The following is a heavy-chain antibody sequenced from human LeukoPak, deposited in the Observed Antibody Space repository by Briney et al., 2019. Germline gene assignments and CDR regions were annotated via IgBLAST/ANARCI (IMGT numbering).Heavy chain of an antibody. D-gene: IGHD5-24*01. J-gene: IGHJ4*02. V-gene: IGHV3-49*04. CDR2: IRSKVYGGAP. CDR1: GFTFGDYA. Sequence: GGSLRLSCRASGFTFGDYALNWVRQAPGKGLEWIGFIRSKVYGGAPEYAASVKGRFSISRDDSKSIVYLQMNSLKTDDTAVYYCTRGGNVYYNYKWPFWVQGTQVTVSS. CDR3: TRGGNVYYNYKWPF.